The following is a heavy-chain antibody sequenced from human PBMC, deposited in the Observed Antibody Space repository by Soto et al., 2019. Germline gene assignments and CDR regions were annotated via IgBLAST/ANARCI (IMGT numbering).Heavy chain of an antibody. Sequence: QVHLVQSGAEVKKPGASVKVSCQASGYAFPTYGITWVRQAPGQGLEGMGWLSAPNGNTNYAQKLQGRVTVTRDTSKSTAYMELRSLRSDDTAVYYGARGRYGDYWGQGGIVSVS. J-gene: IGHJ4*02. CDR1: GYAFPTYG. D-gene: IGHD1-1*01. V-gene: IGHV1-18*01. CDR3: ARGRYGDY. CDR2: LSAPNGNT.